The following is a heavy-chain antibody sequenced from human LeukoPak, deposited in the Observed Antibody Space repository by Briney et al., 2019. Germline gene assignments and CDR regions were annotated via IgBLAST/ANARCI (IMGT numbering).Heavy chain of an antibody. CDR2: ISGSGGTT. CDR1: GFTFSSYA. CDR3: ARERGNNGGNTNGYFDY. J-gene: IGHJ4*02. D-gene: IGHD4-23*01. V-gene: IGHV3-23*01. Sequence: PGGSLRLSCAASGFTFSSYAMSRVRQAPGKGLEWVSVISGSGGTTYSADSVRGRFTISRDNSKNTLYLQMNSLRAEDTAAYYCARERGNNGGNTNGYFDYWGQGTLVTVSS.